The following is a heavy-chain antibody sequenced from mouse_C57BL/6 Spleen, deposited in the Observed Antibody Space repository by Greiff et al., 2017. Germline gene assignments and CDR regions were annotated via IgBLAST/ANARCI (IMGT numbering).Heavy chain of an antibody. Sequence: VKLMESGAELVRPGASVTLSCKASGYTFTDYEMHWVKQTPVHGLEWIGAIDPETGGTAYNQKFKGKAILTADKSSSTAYMELRSLTSEDSAVYYCTRGDGYPFAYWGQGTLVTVSA. J-gene: IGHJ3*01. CDR1: GYTFTDYE. CDR2: IDPETGGT. CDR3: TRGDGYPFAY. D-gene: IGHD2-3*01. V-gene: IGHV1-15*01.